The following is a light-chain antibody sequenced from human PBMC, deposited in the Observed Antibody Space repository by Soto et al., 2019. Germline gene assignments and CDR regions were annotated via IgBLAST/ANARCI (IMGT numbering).Light chain of an antibody. Sequence: EIVLTQSPATLSLSPGERATLSCRASQSVSSYLAWFQQKPGQAPRLLIYDASNRATGIPARFSGSGSGTDFTLTISSLEPEDFAVYYCQQYNNWPPVYTFGLGTKLEIK. CDR3: QQYNNWPPVYT. V-gene: IGKV3-11*01. CDR1: QSVSSY. J-gene: IGKJ2*01. CDR2: DAS.